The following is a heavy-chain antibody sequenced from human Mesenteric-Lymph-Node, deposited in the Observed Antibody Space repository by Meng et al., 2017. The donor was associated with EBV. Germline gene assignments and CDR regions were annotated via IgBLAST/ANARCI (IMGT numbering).Heavy chain of an antibody. J-gene: IGHJ4*02. D-gene: IGHD5-18*01. V-gene: IGHV3-23*01. Sequence: VPLLGSGGGLVRPGGSLRLSCAASGFRFGNYVVTWVRQAPGKGLGWFSAISGRGSGTYYGDSVQGRFTISRDNSKNTIYLQMNSLRVEDTAVYYCAKDTTMEMWGQGTLVTVSS. CDR1: GFRFGNYV. CDR2: ISGRGSGT. CDR3: AKDTTMEM.